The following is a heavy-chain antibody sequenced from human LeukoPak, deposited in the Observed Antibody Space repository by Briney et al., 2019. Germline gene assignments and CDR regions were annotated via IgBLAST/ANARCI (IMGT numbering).Heavy chain of an antibody. D-gene: IGHD2-21*02. J-gene: IGHJ4*02. CDR2: IYPGDSDT. V-gene: IGHV5-51*01. CDR3: ARHPLNNDKIAYCGGDCYSGDGYFDY. CDR1: GYSFTSYW. Sequence: PGESLKISCKGSGYSFTSYWIGWVRQMPGKGLEWMGIIYPGDSDTRYSPSFQGQVAISADKSISTAYLQWSSLKASDTAMYYCARHPLNNDKIAYCGGDCYSGDGYFDYWGQGTLVTVSS.